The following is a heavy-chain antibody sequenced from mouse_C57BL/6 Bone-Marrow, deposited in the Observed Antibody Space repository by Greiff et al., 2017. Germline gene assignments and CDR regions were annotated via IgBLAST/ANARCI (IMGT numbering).Heavy chain of an antibody. Sequence: VQLQQPGAELVKPGASVKLSCKASGYTFTSYWMHWVKQRPGRGLEWIGRIDPNSGGTKYNVKFKSKATLTVDKPSSTAYMQLSSLTSEDSAVYYCARPHYGSSYVAWFAYWGQGTLVTVSA. CDR2: IDPNSGGT. D-gene: IGHD1-1*01. CDR1: GYTFTSYW. V-gene: IGHV1-72*01. J-gene: IGHJ3*01. CDR3: ARPHYGSSYVAWFAY.